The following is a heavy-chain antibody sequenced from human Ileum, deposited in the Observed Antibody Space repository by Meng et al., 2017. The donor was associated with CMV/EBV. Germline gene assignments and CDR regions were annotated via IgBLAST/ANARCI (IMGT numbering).Heavy chain of an antibody. Sequence: QGQLRQGGAGLWKPSDTLSLSCTASGDSIISGRHFWGWIRQAPGKGLEWIATVHYTETTHYNPSLRSRITISVDTAKNQISLKVSSLTAADTAIYYCAADISTAWFYYWGQGTLVTVSS. V-gene: IGHV4-39*07. CDR3: AADISTAWFYY. CDR1: GDSIISGRHF. CDR2: VHYTETT. D-gene: IGHD2-2*01. J-gene: IGHJ4*02.